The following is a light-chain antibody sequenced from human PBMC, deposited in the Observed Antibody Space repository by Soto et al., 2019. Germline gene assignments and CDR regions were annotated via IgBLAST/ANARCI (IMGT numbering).Light chain of an antibody. CDR1: QSVSSSF. J-gene: IGKJ4*01. Sequence: EVVLTQSPGTLSLSPGERAILSCRASQSVSSSFLAWYQQKPGRTPRLLIYDASSRATGIPDRFSGSGSETDFTLTIDRLEPEDFAVYYCQHYSQWLSFGGGTKVEIK. CDR2: DAS. V-gene: IGKV3-20*01. CDR3: QHYSQWLS.